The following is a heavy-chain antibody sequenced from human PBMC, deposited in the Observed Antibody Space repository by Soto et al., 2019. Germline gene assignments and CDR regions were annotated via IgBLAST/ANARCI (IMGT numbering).Heavy chain of an antibody. J-gene: IGHJ2*01. Sequence: QVQLQESGPGLVKPSQTLSLTCTVSGGSISSGDYYWNWIRQHPGKGLEWIGYIYYSGSTYYNPSLQRRVTISVDTSKNQFSLKLSSVTAADTAVYYWASLVYGGNGLYFDLWGRGTLVTVSS. CDR1: GGSISSGDYY. V-gene: IGHV4-31*03. CDR2: IYYSGST. D-gene: IGHD4-17*01. CDR3: ASLVYGGNGLYFDL.